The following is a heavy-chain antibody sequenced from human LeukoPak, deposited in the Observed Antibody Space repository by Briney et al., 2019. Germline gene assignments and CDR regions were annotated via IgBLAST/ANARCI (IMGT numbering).Heavy chain of an antibody. V-gene: IGHV3-33*06. CDR1: GFTFSNYG. CDR3: AKVREGYDILTGYFDY. Sequence: GGSLRLSCAASGFTFSNYGMHWVRQAPGKGLEWVAAIWYDGSNKYYGDSVKGRFTISRDNSKNTLYLQMNSLRAEDTAAYYCAKVREGYDILTGYFDYWGQGTLVTVSS. D-gene: IGHD3-9*01. J-gene: IGHJ4*02. CDR2: IWYDGSNK.